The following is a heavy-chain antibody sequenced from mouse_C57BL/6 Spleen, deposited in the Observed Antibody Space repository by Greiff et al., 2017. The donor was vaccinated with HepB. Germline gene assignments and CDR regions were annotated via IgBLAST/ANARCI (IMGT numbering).Heavy chain of an antibody. CDR2: IYPGDGDT. CDR1: GYAFSSSW. V-gene: IGHV1-82*01. CDR3: ARWDYGNYQYYFDY. J-gene: IGHJ2*01. D-gene: IGHD2-1*01. Sequence: QVQLQQSGPELVKPGASVKISCKASGYAFSSSWMNWVKQRPGKGLEWIGRIYPGDGDTNYNGKFKGKATLTADKSSSTAYMQLSSLTSEDSAVYFCARWDYGNYQYYFDYWGQGTTLTVSS.